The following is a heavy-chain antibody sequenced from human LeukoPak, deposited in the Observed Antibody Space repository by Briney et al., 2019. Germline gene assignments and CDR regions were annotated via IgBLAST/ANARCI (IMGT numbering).Heavy chain of an antibody. CDR2: ISSNGGST. J-gene: IGHJ4*02. Sequence: GGSLRLSCAASGFTFSSYAMHWVRQAPGKGLEYVSAISSNGGSTYYANSVKGRFTISRDNSKNTLYLQMNSLRPEDTAVYYCVRETIPGDTYGWRYYDYWGRGTLVTVSS. D-gene: IGHD3-10*01. CDR3: VRETIPGDTYGWRYYDY. CDR1: GFTFSSYA. V-gene: IGHV3-64*01.